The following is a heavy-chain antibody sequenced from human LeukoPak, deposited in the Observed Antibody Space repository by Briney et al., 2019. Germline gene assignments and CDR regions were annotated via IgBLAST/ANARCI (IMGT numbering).Heavy chain of an antibody. V-gene: IGHV3-21*01. D-gene: IGHD6-25*01. Sequence: GGSLRLSYAASGFAFNTYTINWVRQTPGKGLEWVSSISSTGAYIYHADSMDGRFTVSRDNARNLLYLHMNSLRAEDSAMYFCARVSSNPYSRGYYHFDYWGQGTLVTVSS. CDR1: GFAFNTYT. J-gene: IGHJ4*02. CDR3: ARVSSNPYSRGYYHFDY. CDR2: ISSTGAYI.